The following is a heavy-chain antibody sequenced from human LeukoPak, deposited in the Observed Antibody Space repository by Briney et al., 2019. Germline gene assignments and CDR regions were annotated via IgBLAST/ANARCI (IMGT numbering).Heavy chain of an antibody. CDR1: GFTFSNYA. D-gene: IGHD3-10*01. J-gene: IGHJ4*02. V-gene: IGHV3-21*01. CDR3: ARVPGT. Sequence: GGSLRLSCLASGFTFSNYAVTWVRQAPGKGLEWVSSISTSSDYIYYADSVKGRFTISRDNAKNSLYLQMNSLRAEDTAVYYCARVPGTWGQGTLVTVSS. CDR2: ISTSSDYI.